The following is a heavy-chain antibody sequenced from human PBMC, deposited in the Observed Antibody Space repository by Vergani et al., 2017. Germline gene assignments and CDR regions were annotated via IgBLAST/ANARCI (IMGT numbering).Heavy chain of an antibody. CDR2: INQDGSEK. CDR3: ARINYYGSSGYSLTRWHNWFDP. V-gene: IGHV3-7*01. D-gene: IGHD3-22*01. CDR1: GFIFSHYW. Sequence: EVQLVESGGGSVQSGGSLRLSCAASGFIFSHYWMSWVRQAPGKGLEWVANINQDGSEKYYVDSVKGRFTISRDNAKNSLYLQMNSLRAEDTALYYCARINYYGSSGYSLTRWHNWFDPWGQGTLITFSS. J-gene: IGHJ5*02.